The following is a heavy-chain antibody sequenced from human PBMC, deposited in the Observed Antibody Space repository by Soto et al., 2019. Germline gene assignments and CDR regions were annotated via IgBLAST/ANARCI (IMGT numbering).Heavy chain of an antibody. J-gene: IGHJ6*02. Sequence: SETLSLTCTVSGGSISSSSYYCGWIRQPPGKGLEWIGSIYYSGSIYYNPSLKSRVTISVDTSKNQFSLKLSSVTAADTAVYYCANSGSYSNYYYGMDVWGQGTTVTV. V-gene: IGHV4-39*01. CDR1: GGSISSSSYY. CDR2: IYYSGSI. CDR3: ANSGSYSNYYYGMDV. D-gene: IGHD1-26*01.